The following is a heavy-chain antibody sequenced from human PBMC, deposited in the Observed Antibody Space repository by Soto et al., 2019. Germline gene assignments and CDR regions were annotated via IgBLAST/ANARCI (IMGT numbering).Heavy chain of an antibody. V-gene: IGHV3-21*01. CDR1: GGSISIYS. J-gene: IGHJ3*02. D-gene: IGHD2-15*01. Sequence: LSLTGTVSGGSISIYSMNWVRQAPGKGLEWVSSISSSRSCIYYADSVKGRFTISRDNDKNSLYLQMDSLRAEDTAVYYCAVAGAFDIWGQGTMCTVSS. CDR2: ISSSRSCI. CDR3: AVAGAFDI.